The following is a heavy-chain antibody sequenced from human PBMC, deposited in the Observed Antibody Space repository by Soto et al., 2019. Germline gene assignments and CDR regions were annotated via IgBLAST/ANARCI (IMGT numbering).Heavy chain of an antibody. CDR3: ARVPERYCSSTSCQPYYGMDV. CDR2: ISSSSSTI. V-gene: IGHV3-48*02. Sequence: GGSLRLSCAASGFNFSSYSMNWVRQAPGKGLEWVSYISSSSSTIYYADSVKGRFTISRDNAKNSLYLQMNSLRDEDTAVYYCARVPERYCSSTSCQPYYGMDVWGQGTTVTVSS. D-gene: IGHD2-2*01. J-gene: IGHJ6*02. CDR1: GFNFSSYS.